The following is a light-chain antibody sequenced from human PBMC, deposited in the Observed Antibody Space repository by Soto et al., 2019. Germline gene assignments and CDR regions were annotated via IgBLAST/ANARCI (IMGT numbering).Light chain of an antibody. J-gene: IGKJ1*01. CDR3: QQYNTWLWT. CDR1: QSINAH. CDR2: CAS. V-gene: IGKV3-15*01. Sequence: EVVMTQSPATLSVSPGERVTLSCRASQSINAHLAWYQQKPGQAPRLLIHCASTRATGIPARLSGSGFGTEFILTISSLQSEDFAVYYCQQYNTWLWTFGQGTKVEIQ.